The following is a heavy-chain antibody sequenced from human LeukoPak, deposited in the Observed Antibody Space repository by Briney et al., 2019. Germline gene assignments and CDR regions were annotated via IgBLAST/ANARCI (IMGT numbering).Heavy chain of an antibody. CDR1: GFSLRTSGVG. Sequence: SGPTLVKPTQILTLPCTFPGFSLRTSGVGVGWIRQPPRKALEWLVLLYCHDEKRHSPPLKTRLTITKDTSKNQVVITMTNMGPVDTATYYCARIIGGSGNYQWGQGTLVTVSS. CDR3: ARIIGGSGNYQ. V-gene: IGHV2-5*01. CDR2: LYCHDEK. J-gene: IGHJ4*02. D-gene: IGHD3-10*01.